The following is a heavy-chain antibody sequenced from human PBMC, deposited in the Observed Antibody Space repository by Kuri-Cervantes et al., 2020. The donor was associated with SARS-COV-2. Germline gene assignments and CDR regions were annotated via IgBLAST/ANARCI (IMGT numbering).Heavy chain of an antibody. J-gene: IGHJ4*02. Sequence: LRLSSTISGAPISSSSYYWGWIRQPPGKGLEWIGRIYTSGSTNYNPSLKSRVTISVDTSKNQFSLKLSSVTAADTAVDYCARVGDGYKRRRQHGNFDYQGQGPLVTVSS. CDR3: ARVGDGYKRRRQHGNFDY. CDR2: IYTSGST. D-gene: IGHD5-24*01. CDR1: GAPISSSSYY. V-gene: IGHV4-61*02.